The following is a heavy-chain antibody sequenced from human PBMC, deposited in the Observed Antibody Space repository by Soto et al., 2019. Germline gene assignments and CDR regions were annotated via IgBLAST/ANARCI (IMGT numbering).Heavy chain of an antibody. J-gene: IGHJ6*02. CDR3: AGGFGRPDAGSTLGMDV. D-gene: IGHD1-26*01. CDR1: GGTFSSYT. Sequence: QVQLVQSGAEVKKPGSSVKVSCKASGGTFSSYTISWVRQAPGQGLEWMGRIIPILGIANYAQKFQGRVTITADKSTSTAYMELSSLRSEDTAVYYCAGGFGRPDAGSTLGMDVWGQGTTVTVSS. CDR2: IIPILGIA. V-gene: IGHV1-69*02.